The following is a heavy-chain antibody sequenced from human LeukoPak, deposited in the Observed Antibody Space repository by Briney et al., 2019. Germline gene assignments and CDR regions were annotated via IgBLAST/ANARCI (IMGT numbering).Heavy chain of an antibody. J-gene: IGHJ4*02. Sequence: SSEALSLTCTVSGGSISSYYWSWIRQPPGKGLEWIGYIYYSGSTNYNPSLKSRVTISVDTSKNQFSLKLSSVTAADTAVYYCASSLDSSGYWVDLDYWGQGTLVTVSS. D-gene: IGHD3-22*01. CDR1: GGSISSYY. CDR3: ASSLDSSGYWVDLDY. CDR2: IYYSGST. V-gene: IGHV4-59*08.